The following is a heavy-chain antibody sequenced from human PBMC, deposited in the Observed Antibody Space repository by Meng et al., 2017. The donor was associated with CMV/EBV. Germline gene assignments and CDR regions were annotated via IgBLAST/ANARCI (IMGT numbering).Heavy chain of an antibody. CDR2: IYYSGST. D-gene: IGHD1-26*01. Sequence: QLRLQDSGPGLVKSSETLSLTCPVSGGSISSSSYYWGWIRQPPGKGLEWIGSIYYSGSTYYNPSLKSRVTISVDTSKNQFSLKLSSVTAADTAVYYCASIVGAQDYWGQGTLVTVSS. J-gene: IGHJ4*02. V-gene: IGHV4-39*07. CDR1: GGSISSSSYY. CDR3: ASIVGAQDY.